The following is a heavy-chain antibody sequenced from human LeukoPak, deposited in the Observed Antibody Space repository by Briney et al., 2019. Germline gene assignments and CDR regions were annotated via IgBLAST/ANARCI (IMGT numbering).Heavy chain of an antibody. V-gene: IGHV3-64*01. CDR1: GFTLSSYA. CDR2: ISSNGGST. D-gene: IGHD4-23*01. Sequence: GGSLRLSCAASGFTLSSYAMHWVRQAPGKGLEYVSAISSNGGSTYYANSVKGRFTISRDNSKNTVYLQMGSQRPEDMAVYYCARDRWGYPNYLDYWGQGTLVTVSS. J-gene: IGHJ4*02. CDR3: ARDRWGYPNYLDY.